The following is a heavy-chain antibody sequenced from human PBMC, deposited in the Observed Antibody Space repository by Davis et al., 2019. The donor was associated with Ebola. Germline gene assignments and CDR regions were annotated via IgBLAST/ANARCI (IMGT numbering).Heavy chain of an antibody. CDR1: GFTFNSYW. Sequence: GESLKISCAASGFTFNSYWMSWVRQAPGKGLEWVANIKQDGSEKYYVDSVKGRFTISRDNAKNSLYLQMNSLRAEDTAVYYCARPSKQLDYYFDYWGQGTLVTVSS. V-gene: IGHV3-7*01. CDR3: ARPSKQLDYYFDY. J-gene: IGHJ4*02. CDR2: IKQDGSEK. D-gene: IGHD6-6*01.